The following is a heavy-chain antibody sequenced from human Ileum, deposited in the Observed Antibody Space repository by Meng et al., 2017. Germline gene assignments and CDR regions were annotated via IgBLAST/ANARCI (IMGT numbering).Heavy chain of an antibody. CDR3: ARGGIAAAGIISGQCYY. J-gene: IGHJ4*02. CDR2: ISYDGSNK. Sequence: GESLKISCAASGFTFSSYAMHWVRQAPGKGLEWVAVISYDGSNKYYADSVKGRFTISRDNSKNTLYLQMNSLRAEDTAVYYCARGGIAAAGIISGQCYYWGQGTLVTVSS. CDR1: GFTFSSYA. V-gene: IGHV3-30*01. D-gene: IGHD6-13*01.